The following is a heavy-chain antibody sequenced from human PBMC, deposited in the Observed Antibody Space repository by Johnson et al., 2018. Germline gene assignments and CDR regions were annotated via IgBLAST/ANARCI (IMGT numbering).Heavy chain of an antibody. V-gene: IGHV3-33*01. J-gene: IGHJ1*01. Sequence: QLVESGGGVIQPGRSLRVSCAAFGFDLSDFGMHWLRQAPGKGPEWLALIWFDGTNQHYADSVKGRFTVSRDSSKNSVFLQMSSLSPEDTAVYYCAREEHNSTGYYPEYFQYWGQGTLVTVSS. CDR3: AREEHNSTGYYPEYFQY. CDR1: GFDLSDFG. CDR2: IWFDGTNQ. D-gene: IGHD3-22*01.